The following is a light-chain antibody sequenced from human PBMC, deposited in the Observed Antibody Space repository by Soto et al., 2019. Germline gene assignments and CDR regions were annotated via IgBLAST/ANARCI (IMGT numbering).Light chain of an antibody. CDR1: SSNIGAGYD. V-gene: IGLV1-40*01. J-gene: IGLJ2*01. Sequence: QPVLTQPPSVSGAPGQRVTISCTGSSSNIGAGYDVHWYQQLPGTAPKLLIYGNSNRPSGVPDRFSGSKSGTSASLAITRLQAEDEADYYCQSYDSSLSGHVVFGGGTKLTVL. CDR2: GNS. CDR3: QSYDSSLSGHVV.